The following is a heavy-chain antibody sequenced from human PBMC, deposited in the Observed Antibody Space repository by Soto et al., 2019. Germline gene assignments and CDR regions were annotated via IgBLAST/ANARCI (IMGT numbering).Heavy chain of an antibody. V-gene: IGHV4-34*01. Sequence: PSETLSLTCAVYGGSFNGYHWSWIRQPPGRGLEWIGEINHSGSTNYNPSLKSRATISVDTSKNQFSLKLSSVTAADTAVYYCGRGIAMIVVVERDAPDKYYLDSWGQGTLVTVSS. D-gene: IGHD3-22*01. CDR3: GRGIAMIVVVERDAPDKYYLDS. CDR1: GGSFNGYH. J-gene: IGHJ4*02. CDR2: INHSGST.